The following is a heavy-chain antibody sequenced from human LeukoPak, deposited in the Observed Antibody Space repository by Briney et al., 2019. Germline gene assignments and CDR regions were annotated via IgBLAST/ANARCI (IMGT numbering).Heavy chain of an antibody. CDR3: ARGAGYCGGDCYLNWFDP. CDR1: GGSIRSYY. V-gene: IGHV4-59*01. Sequence: SETLSLTCTVSGGSIRSYYWSWIRQPPGKGLEWIGYIYYSGNTNYNPSLKSRVTISVDTSKNQFPLKLSSVTAADTAVYYCARGAGYCGGDCYLNWFDPWGQGTLVTVSS. CDR2: IYYSGNT. J-gene: IGHJ5*02. D-gene: IGHD2-21*02.